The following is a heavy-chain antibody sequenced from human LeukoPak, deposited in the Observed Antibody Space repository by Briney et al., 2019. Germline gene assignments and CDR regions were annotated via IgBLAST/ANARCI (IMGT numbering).Heavy chain of an antibody. J-gene: IGHJ4*02. Sequence: ASVTVSCKASGYTFTGYYMHWVRQAPGQGLEWMGWINPNSGGTNYAQKFQGWVTMTRDTSISTAYMELSRLRSDDTAVYYCARDRRPYYYDSSGYYYEYWGQGTLVTVSS. CDR2: INPNSGGT. CDR3: ARDRRPYYYDSSGYYYEY. D-gene: IGHD3-22*01. V-gene: IGHV1-2*04. CDR1: GYTFTGYY.